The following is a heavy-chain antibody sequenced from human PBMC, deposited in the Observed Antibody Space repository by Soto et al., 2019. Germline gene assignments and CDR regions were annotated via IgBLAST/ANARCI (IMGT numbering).Heavy chain of an antibody. CDR1: GFTFSDYY. J-gene: IGHJ5*02. Sequence: QVQRVESGGGLVKPGGSLRLSCAASGFTFSDYYMSWIRQAPGKGLEGVSYISSSSSYTNYADSVKGRFTISRDNAKNSLYRQMNSLRAEDTAVYYCARVRTVRGVMGGWFDPWGQGTLVTVSS. CDR3: ARVRTVRGVMGGWFDP. V-gene: IGHV3-11*05. CDR2: ISSSSSYT. D-gene: IGHD3-10*01.